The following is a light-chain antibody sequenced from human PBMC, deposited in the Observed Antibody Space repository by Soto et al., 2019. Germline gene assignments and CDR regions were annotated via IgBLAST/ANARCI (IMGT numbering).Light chain of an antibody. V-gene: IGLV1-51*01. CDR1: RSNIGGNS. Sequence: QPVLTKPPSVSAAPGKKVSISCSGSRSNIGGNSVSWYQQLPGTAPKLLIYDDNKRPSGIPDRFSGSKSGTPATLGITGFQTGDEADYYCGSWDSSLSAYVFGTGTKVTVL. J-gene: IGLJ1*01. CDR3: GSWDSSLSAYV. CDR2: DDN.